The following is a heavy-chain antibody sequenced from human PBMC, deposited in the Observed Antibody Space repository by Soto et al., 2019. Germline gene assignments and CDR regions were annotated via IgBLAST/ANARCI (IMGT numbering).Heavy chain of an antibody. J-gene: IGHJ6*03. CDR2: IKSKTDGGTT. Sequence: GGSLRLSCAASGFTFSNAWMSWVRQAPGKGLEWVGRIKSKTDGGTTDYAAPVKGRFTISRDDSKNTLYLQMNSLKTEDTAVYYCTTADFWSGYELGGPYYMDVWGKGTTVTVSS. CDR1: GFTFSNAW. D-gene: IGHD3-3*01. CDR3: TTADFWSGYELGGPYYMDV. V-gene: IGHV3-15*01.